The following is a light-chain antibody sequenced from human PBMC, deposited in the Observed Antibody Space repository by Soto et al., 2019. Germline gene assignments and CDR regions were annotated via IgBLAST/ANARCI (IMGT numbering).Light chain of an antibody. V-gene: IGKV3-15*01. Sequence: EIVMTQSPATLSVSAGERATLSCRASQSVSSYLAWYHQKPGQAPRLLIYGASTRATGIPARFSGSGSGTEFTLTINSLQSEDFAVYYCQQYNNWPRTFGQGTKVDI. J-gene: IGKJ1*01. CDR2: GAS. CDR3: QQYNNWPRT. CDR1: QSVSSY.